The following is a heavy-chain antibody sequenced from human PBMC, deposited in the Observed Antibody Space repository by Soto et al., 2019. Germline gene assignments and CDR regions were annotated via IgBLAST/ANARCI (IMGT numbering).Heavy chain of an antibody. V-gene: IGHV3-23*01. CDR1: GCTFGTYA. CDR3: AKFRGPAYSYYYMDV. J-gene: IGHJ6*03. D-gene: IGHD2-2*01. CDR2: ISGSGRTT. Sequence: EVQLLESGGGLVQPGGSLRLSCAASGCTFGTYAMKWLRQAPGRGLECVSFISGSGRTTYYAGSVKGRFTVSRDNSKSTMYLQMNSLRAEDTALYYCAKFRGPAYSYYYMDVWGKGTTVTVSS.